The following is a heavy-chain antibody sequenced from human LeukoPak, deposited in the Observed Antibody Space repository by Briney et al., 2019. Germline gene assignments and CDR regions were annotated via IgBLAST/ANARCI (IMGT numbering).Heavy chain of an antibody. CDR3: ARDNSQDAFDI. J-gene: IGHJ3*02. CDR2: IYYSGST. Sequence: SETLSLTCTVSGGSISGYYWSWIRQPPGKGLEWIGYIYYSGSTNYNPSLKSRVTISADTSKNQFSLKLSSVTAGDTAVYYCARDNSQDAFDIWGQGTMVTVSS. D-gene: IGHD4-23*01. V-gene: IGHV4-59*01. CDR1: GGSISGYY.